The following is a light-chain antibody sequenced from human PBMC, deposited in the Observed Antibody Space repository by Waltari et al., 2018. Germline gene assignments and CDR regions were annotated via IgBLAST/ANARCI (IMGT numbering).Light chain of an antibody. V-gene: IGKV1-39*01. J-gene: IGKJ2*01. CDR3: QQSYRIPPT. CDR1: ETVSTY. CDR2: VAS. Sequence: DIGMPQSPSSLSASVGDRVSITCRASETVSTYVSWYQQKPGKAPNRLIYVASNLQSGVPSRFSGSGSGTDFTLTISSLQVEDFATYYCQQSYRIPPTFGQGTKVEI.